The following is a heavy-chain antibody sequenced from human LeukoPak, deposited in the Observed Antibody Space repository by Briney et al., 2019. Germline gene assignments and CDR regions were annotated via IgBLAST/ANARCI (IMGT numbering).Heavy chain of an antibody. Sequence: SVTVSCTASGGTFSSYAISWVRQAPGQGLEWMGGIIPIFGTANYAQKFQGRVTITADESTSTAYMELSSLRSEDTAVYYCARHHPYSSGWYPNFDYWGQGTLVTVSS. CDR2: IIPIFGTA. J-gene: IGHJ4*02. D-gene: IGHD6-19*01. V-gene: IGHV1-69*13. CDR1: GGTFSSYA. CDR3: ARHHPYSSGWYPNFDY.